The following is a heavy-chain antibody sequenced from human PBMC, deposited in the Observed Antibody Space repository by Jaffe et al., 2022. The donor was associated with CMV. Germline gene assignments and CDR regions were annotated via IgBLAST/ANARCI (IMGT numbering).Heavy chain of an antibody. CDR1: GYNLTTHW. J-gene: IGHJ4*02. CDR2: IYPGDSET. D-gene: IGHD1-26*01. CDR3: ARLNGAIDY. V-gene: IGHV5-51*01. Sequence: EVQLVQSGAEVKKPGESLKISCKVSGYNLTTHWIGWVRQMPGKGLEWMGVIYPGDSETIYSPSFQVHVTISADTSINTAYLQWSSLQASDTAMYFCARLNGAIDYWGQGTLVTVSS.